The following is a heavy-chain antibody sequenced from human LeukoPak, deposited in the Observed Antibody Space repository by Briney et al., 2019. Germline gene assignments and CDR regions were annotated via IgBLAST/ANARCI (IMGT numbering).Heavy chain of an antibody. CDR1: GGSISSYY. J-gene: IGHJ3*02. Sequence: SETLSLTCTVSGGSISSYYWTWIRQPAGKGLEWIGRIYPSGSTNYNPSLKSRVTMSVDTSKNQFSLMVTSVTAADTAVYFCARAFSAWPHAFDIWGRGTMVTVSS. V-gene: IGHV4-4*07. CDR3: ARAFSAWPHAFDI. CDR2: IYPSGST. D-gene: IGHD6-19*01.